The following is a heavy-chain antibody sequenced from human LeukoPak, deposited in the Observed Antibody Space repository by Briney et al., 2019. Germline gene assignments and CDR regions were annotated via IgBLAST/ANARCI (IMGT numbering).Heavy chain of an antibody. Sequence: SMKVSCKASGGTFSSYAISWLRQAPGQGLEWMGGIIPIFGTTNYAQKFQGRVTITAGESASTAYMDLSSLRSEDTAVYYCASRKRFTAMDLSLSPFDYWGQGTLVTVSS. J-gene: IGHJ4*02. D-gene: IGHD5-18*01. V-gene: IGHV1-69*01. CDR3: ASRKRFTAMDLSLSPFDY. CDR2: IIPIFGTT. CDR1: GGTFSSYA.